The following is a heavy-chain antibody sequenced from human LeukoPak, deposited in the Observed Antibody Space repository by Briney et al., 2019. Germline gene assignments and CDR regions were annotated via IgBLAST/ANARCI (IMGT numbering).Heavy chain of an antibody. CDR2: IYTSGST. CDR1: GGSISSGSYY. D-gene: IGHD2-15*01. J-gene: IGHJ4*02. V-gene: IGHV4-61*02. CDR3: ARTPCSGGSCYSRLYFDY. Sequence: SQTLSLTCTVSGGSISSGSYYWSWIRQPAGKGLEWIGRIYTSGSTNSNPSLKSRVTISVDTSKNQFSLKLSSVTAADTAVYYCARTPCSGGSCYSRLYFDYWGQGTLVTVSS.